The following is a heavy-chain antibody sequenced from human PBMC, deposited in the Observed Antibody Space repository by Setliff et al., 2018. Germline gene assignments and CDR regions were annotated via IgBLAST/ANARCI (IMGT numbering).Heavy chain of an antibody. CDR3: ASDGGEGASSAFY. J-gene: IGHJ4*02. Sequence: TSETLSLTCAVSGGSITSTNWWTWVRQPPGKGLEWIGEIYRSGGTNYNPSLKSRVTMSVDKPNNQFSLKLTSVTAADTAVYYCASDGGEGASSAFYWGQGTLVTVSS. CDR1: GGSITSTNW. D-gene: IGHD2-21*01. V-gene: IGHV4-4*02. CDR2: IYRSGGT.